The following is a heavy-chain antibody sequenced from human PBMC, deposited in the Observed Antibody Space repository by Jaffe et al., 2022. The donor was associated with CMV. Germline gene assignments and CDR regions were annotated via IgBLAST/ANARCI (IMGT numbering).Heavy chain of an antibody. CDR1: GFTFSSYA. CDR3: RGDFGSSHGDYYYGMDV. V-gene: IGHV3-23*01. J-gene: IGHJ6*02. CDR2: ISGSGGST. D-gene: IGHD6-6*01. Sequence: EVQLLESGGGLVQPGGSLRLSCAASGFTFSSYAMSWVRQAPGKGLEWVSAISGSGGSTYYADSVKGRFTISRDNSKNTLYLQMNSLRAEDTAVYYCRGDFGSSHGDYYYGMDVWGQGTTVTVSS.